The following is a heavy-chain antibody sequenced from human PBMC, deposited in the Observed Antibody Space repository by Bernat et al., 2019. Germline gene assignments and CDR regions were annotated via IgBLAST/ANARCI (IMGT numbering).Heavy chain of an antibody. D-gene: IGHD1-7*01. CDR1: GFTFSNSA. CDR3: AKKKSGMGTKWDYFDS. Sequence: EVQLVQSGGALVQPGGSLRLSCAASGFTFSNSAMSWVRQAPGKGLEWVSTLTFVDGRTHYAGSVRGRFTISGDNSKNTLYLQMDSVRAEDTAIYYCAKKKSGMGTKWDYFDSWGQGTLVTVSS. J-gene: IGHJ4*02. V-gene: IGHV3-23*04. CDR2: LTFVDGRT.